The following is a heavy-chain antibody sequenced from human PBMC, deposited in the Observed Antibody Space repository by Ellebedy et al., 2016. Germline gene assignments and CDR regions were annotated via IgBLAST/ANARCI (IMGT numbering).Heavy chain of an antibody. D-gene: IGHD3-22*01. CDR2: IVFSGTAT. J-gene: IGHJ4*02. CDR1: GFTFSIAG. Sequence: GGSLRLXXAASGFTFSIAGMTWVRQAPGKGLEWVATIVFSGTATYYADSVKGRFIISRDNTKNSLFLQMNSLRAEDTAVYYCAKEGLMGLIVVVTPFDYWGQGTLVTVSS. V-gene: IGHV3-21*04. CDR3: AKEGLMGLIVVVTPFDY.